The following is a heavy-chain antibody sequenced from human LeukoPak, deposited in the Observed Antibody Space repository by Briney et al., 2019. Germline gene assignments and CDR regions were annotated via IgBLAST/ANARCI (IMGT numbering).Heavy chain of an antibody. CDR1: GYSFSTYW. V-gene: IGHV5-51*01. CDR2: IYPGDSYT. Sequence: GESLKISCNGSGYSFSTYWIGWVRQMPGEGLEWMGIIYPGDSYTIYSPSFRGQVTISADKSISTAFLQWSSLKASDPAIYYCARLYYYDRSNYYFAYWGQGTLVTVSS. CDR3: ARLYYYDRSNYYFAY. J-gene: IGHJ4*02. D-gene: IGHD3-22*01.